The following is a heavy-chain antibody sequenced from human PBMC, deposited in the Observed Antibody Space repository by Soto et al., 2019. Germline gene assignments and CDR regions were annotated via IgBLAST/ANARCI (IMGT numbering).Heavy chain of an antibody. CDR1: GFTFNSYA. V-gene: IGHV3-30-3*01. CDR3: ASPAGSTPGSY. Sequence: GSLRLSCAASGFTFNSYAMHWVRQAPGKGLEWVAVISHDGSEKFYADSVKGRFTVSRDKSKNTLYLQMNSLRVEDTAVYYCASPAGSTPGSYWGQGTLVTVSS. D-gene: IGHD6-13*01. J-gene: IGHJ4*02. CDR2: ISHDGSEK.